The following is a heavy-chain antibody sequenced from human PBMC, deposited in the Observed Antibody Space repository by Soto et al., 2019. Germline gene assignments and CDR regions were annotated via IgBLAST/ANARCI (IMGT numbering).Heavy chain of an antibody. J-gene: IGHJ6*02. CDR3: ARADSGYAHGYYYYGMDV. D-gene: IGHD5-12*01. CDR1: GFTFSSYS. V-gene: IGHV3-48*01. Sequence: EVQLVESGGGLVQPGGSLRLSCAASGFTFSSYSMNWVRQAPGKGLEWVSYISSSSSTIYYADSVKGRFTISRDNAKNSLYLQMNSLRAEDTAVYYCARADSGYAHGYYYYGMDVWCQGTTGTVSS. CDR2: ISSSSSTI.